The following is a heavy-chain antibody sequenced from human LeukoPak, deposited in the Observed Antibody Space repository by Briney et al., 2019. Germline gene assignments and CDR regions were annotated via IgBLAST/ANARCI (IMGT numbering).Heavy chain of an antibody. D-gene: IGHD6-19*01. CDR2: IYYSGST. Sequence: PSETLSLTCTVSGGSISSSSYYWGWIRQPPGKGLEWIGSIYYSGSTYYNPSLKSRVTISVDTSKNQFSMKLSSVTAADTAVYYCARHSSGWYYFDYWGQGTLVTVSS. CDR3: ARHSSGWYYFDY. J-gene: IGHJ4*02. V-gene: IGHV4-39*01. CDR1: GGSISSSSYY.